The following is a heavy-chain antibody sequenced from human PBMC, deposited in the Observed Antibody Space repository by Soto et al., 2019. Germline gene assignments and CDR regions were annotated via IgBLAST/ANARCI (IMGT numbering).Heavy chain of an antibody. V-gene: IGHV4-31*03. J-gene: IGHJ6*02. CDR2: IYYSGST. Sequence: PSETLSLTCTVSGGSISSGSYYWSWIRQHPGKGLEWIGYIYYSGSTYYNPSLKSRVTISVDTSKNQFSLKLSSVTAADTAVYYCARGSSGYLNLYYYYGMDVWGQGTTVTVSS. CDR3: ARGSSGYLNLYYYYGMDV. CDR1: GGSISSGSYY. D-gene: IGHD3-22*01.